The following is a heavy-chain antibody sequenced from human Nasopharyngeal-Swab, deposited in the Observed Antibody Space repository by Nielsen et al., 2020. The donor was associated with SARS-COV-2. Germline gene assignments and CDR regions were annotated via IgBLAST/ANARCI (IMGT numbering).Heavy chain of an antibody. CDR2: IYYSGST. CDR3: ARAGPLRYFDWLHNGFDP. CDR1: GGSISSGDYY. D-gene: IGHD3-9*01. Sequence: SETLSLTCTVSGGSISSGDYYWSWLRQPPGKGLEWIGYIYYSGSTYYNPSLKSRVTISVDTSKNQFSLKLSSVTAADTAVYYCARAGPLRYFDWLHNGFDPWGQGTLVTVSS. J-gene: IGHJ5*02. V-gene: IGHV4-30-4*01.